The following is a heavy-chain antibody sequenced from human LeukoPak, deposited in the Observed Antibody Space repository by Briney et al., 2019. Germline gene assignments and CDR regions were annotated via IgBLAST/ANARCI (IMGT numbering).Heavy chain of an antibody. J-gene: IGHJ6*02. Sequence: GASVKVSCKASGYTFTSYGISWVRQAPGQGLEWMGWISAYNGNTNYAQKLQGRVTMTTDTSTSTAYMELRSLRSDDTAVYYCARERLSPLGYYGMDVWGQGTTVTVSS. CDR3: ARERLSPLGYYGMDV. V-gene: IGHV1-18*01. CDR1: GYTFTSYG. CDR2: ISAYNGNT. D-gene: IGHD1-26*01.